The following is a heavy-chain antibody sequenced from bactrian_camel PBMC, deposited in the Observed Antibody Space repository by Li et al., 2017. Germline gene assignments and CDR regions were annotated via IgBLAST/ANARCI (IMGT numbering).Heavy chain of an antibody. CDR2: IASGGGST. V-gene: IGHV3S31*01. CDR3: TKGASTGWGNRPLEV. J-gene: IGHJ2*01. D-gene: IGHD5*01. Sequence: DVQLVESGGGLVQAGGSLRLACAASGFSFSGYAMSWVRQAPGKELEWVSDIASGGGSTYYADSVKGRFTISRDNARNTLFLELNSLTMDDTAMYYCTKGASTGWGNRPLEVWGQGTQVTVS. CDR1: GFSFSGYA.